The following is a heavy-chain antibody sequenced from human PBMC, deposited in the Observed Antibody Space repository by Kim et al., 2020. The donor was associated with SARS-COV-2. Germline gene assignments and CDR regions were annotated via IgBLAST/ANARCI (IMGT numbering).Heavy chain of an antibody. Sequence: SETLSLTCTVSGGSISSYYWSWIRQPPGKGLEWIGYIYYSGSTNYNPSLKSRVTISVDTSKNQFSLKLSSVTAADTAVYYCARLPSGSYVDYWGQGTLVTVSS. V-gene: IGHV4-59*01. CDR3: ARLPSGSYVDY. CDR1: GGSISSYY. CDR2: IYYSGST. J-gene: IGHJ4*02. D-gene: IGHD1-26*01.